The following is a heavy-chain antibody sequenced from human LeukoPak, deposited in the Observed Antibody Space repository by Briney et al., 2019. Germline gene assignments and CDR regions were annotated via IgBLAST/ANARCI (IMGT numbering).Heavy chain of an antibody. D-gene: IGHD1-26*01. Sequence: PGRSLRLSCAASGFTFSTYAMHWVRQAPGKGLEWVAVIWYDGTNKYYADSVKGRFTISRDNSKNTLYLQMNSLRAEDTAVYYCARVYWELGTFDYWGQGTLVTVSS. V-gene: IGHV3-33*01. CDR3: ARVYWELGTFDY. CDR1: GFTFSTYA. CDR2: IWYDGTNK. J-gene: IGHJ4*02.